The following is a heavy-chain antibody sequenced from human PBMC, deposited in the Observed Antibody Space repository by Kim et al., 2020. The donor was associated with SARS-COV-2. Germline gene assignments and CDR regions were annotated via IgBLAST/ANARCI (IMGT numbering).Heavy chain of an antibody. J-gene: IGHJ6*02. CDR2: IYYSGST. V-gene: IGHV4-59*01. CDR3: AREVDYYGSGSPLYYYGMDV. Sequence: SETLSHTCTVSGGSISSYYWSWIRQPPGKGLEWIGYIYYSGSTNYNPSLKSRVTISVDTSKNQFSLKLSSVTAADTAVYYCAREVDYYGSGSPLYYYGMDVWGQGTTVTVSS. CDR1: GGSISSYY. D-gene: IGHD3-10*01.